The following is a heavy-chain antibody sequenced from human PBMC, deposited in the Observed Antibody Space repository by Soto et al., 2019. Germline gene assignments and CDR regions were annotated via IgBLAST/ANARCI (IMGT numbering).Heavy chain of an antibody. CDR1: GFTFSSYA. J-gene: IGHJ3*02. CDR3: ARDPGIERRYCSGGSCPDAFDI. V-gene: IGHV3-23*01. D-gene: IGHD2-15*01. Sequence: GGSLRLSCAASGFTFSSYAMSWVRQAPGKGLEWVSAISGSGGSTYYADSVKGRFTISRDNAKNSLYLQMNSLRAEDTAVYYCARDPGIERRYCSGGSCPDAFDIWGQGTMVTVS. CDR2: ISGSGGST.